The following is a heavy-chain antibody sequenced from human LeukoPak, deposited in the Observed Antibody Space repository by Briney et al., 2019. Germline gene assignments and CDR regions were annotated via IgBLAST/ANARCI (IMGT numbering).Heavy chain of an antibody. CDR1: GFTLSSYA. CDR3: AKDHYDFWSGYLNY. J-gene: IGHJ4*02. CDR2: ISGSGGST. D-gene: IGHD3-3*01. V-gene: IGHV3-23*01. Sequence: GGSLRLSCAVSGFTLSSYAMSWVRQAPGKGLEWVSAISGSGGSTYYADSVKGRFTISRDNSKNTLYLQMNSLRAEDTAVYYCAKDHYDFWSGYLNYWGQGTLVTVSS.